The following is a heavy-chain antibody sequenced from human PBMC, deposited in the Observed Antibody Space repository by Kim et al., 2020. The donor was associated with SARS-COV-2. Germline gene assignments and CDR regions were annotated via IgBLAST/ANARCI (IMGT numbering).Heavy chain of an antibody. CDR3: ARRAVAETFDY. Sequence: SETLSLTCAVYGGSFSGYYWSWIRQPPGKGLEWIGEINHSGSTNYNPPLKSRVTLSVDTSKNQFSLKLSSVTAADTAVYYCARRAVAETFDYLGQGSQVT. V-gene: IGHV4-34*01. J-gene: IGHJ4*02. D-gene: IGHD6-19*01. CDR2: INHSGST. CDR1: GGSFSGYY.